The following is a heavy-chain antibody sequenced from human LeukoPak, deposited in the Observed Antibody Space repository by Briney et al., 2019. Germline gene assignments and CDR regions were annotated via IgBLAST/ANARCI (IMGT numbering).Heavy chain of an antibody. Sequence: DSVKVSCKASGYTFTGNYMHWVRQAPGQGLEWMGWINPSRGGTNYAQKFQGRVTMTRDTSISTAYMELSRLRSDDTAVYYCAREYVVVVPAAISAFDYWGQGTLVTVSS. V-gene: IGHV1-2*02. CDR2: INPSRGGT. J-gene: IGHJ4*02. D-gene: IGHD2-2*01. CDR1: GYTFTGNY. CDR3: AREYVVVVPAAISAFDY.